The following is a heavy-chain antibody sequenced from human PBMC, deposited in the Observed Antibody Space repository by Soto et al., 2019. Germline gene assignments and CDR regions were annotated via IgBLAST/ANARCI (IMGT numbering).Heavy chain of an antibody. Sequence: QVQLQQWGAGLLKPSETLSLTCAVYGGSFSGYYWSWIRQPPGKGLEWIGEINHSGSTNYKPSLQSRVTISVDTSKNQFSLKLSSVTAADTAVYYWARGYCSSTSCYSGAYYFDYWGQGTLVTVSS. D-gene: IGHD2-2*01. V-gene: IGHV4-34*01. CDR1: GGSFSGYY. CDR3: ARGYCSSTSCYSGAYYFDY. CDR2: INHSGST. J-gene: IGHJ4*02.